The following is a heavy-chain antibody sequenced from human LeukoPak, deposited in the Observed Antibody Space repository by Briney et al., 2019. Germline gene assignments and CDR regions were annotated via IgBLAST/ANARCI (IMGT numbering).Heavy chain of an antibody. J-gene: IGHJ4*02. CDR2: IYYSGST. D-gene: IGHD1-20*01. CDR3: ARDHNWSFDY. Sequence: ASETLSLTCTVPGGSISSYYWSWIRQPPGKGLEWIGYIYYSGSTNYNPSLKSRVTISVDTSKNQFSLKLSSVTAADTAVYYCARDHNWSFDYWGQGILVSVSS. V-gene: IGHV4-59*01. CDR1: GGSISSYY.